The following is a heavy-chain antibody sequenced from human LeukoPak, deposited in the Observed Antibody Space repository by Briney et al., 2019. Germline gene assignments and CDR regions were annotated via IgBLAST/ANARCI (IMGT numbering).Heavy chain of an antibody. D-gene: IGHD3-10*01. CDR3: ARGFGSNLDY. CDR1: GGSISSGGYY. V-gene: IGHV4-31*03. Sequence: SQTLSLTCTVSGGSISSGGYYWSWIRQYPGKGLERIGYIYYSGSTYYNPSLKSRVTISVDTSKNQFSLKLSSVTAADTAVYYCARGFGSNLDYWGQGTLVTVSS. CDR2: IYYSGST. J-gene: IGHJ4*02.